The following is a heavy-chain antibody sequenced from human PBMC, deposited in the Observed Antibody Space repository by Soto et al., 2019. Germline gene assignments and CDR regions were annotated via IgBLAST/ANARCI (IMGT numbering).Heavy chain of an antibody. CDR1: GYSFTSLD. Sequence: QVQLVQSGAEVREPGASVKVSCKASGYSFTSLDINWVRQTAGHGLEWMGWMQPSTGRTGYAQQFQGRVTMTRDTSINPAYMELTTLTSDDTAFYYCARGVSAGVDYWGQGTLVTVSS. CDR3: ARGVSAGVDY. V-gene: IGHV1-8*01. D-gene: IGHD1-26*01. J-gene: IGHJ4*02. CDR2: MQPSTGRT.